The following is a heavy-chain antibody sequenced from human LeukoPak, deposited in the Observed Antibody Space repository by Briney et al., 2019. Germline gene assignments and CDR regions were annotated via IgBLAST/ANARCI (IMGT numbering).Heavy chain of an antibody. J-gene: IGHJ5*02. D-gene: IGHD6-19*01. CDR1: GGTFSSYT. Sequence: ASVKVSCKASGGTFSSYTISWVRQAPGQGLEWMGWISAYNGNTNYAQKLQGRVTMTTDTSTSTAYMELRSLRSDDTAVYYCARARIAVAGRELGLDPWGQGTLVTVSS. CDR3: ARARIAVAGRELGLDP. CDR2: ISAYNGNT. V-gene: IGHV1-18*01.